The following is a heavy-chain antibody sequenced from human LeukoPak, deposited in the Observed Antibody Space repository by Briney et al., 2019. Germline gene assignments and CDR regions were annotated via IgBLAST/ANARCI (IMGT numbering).Heavy chain of an antibody. V-gene: IGHV4-39*01. CDR1: GGSISSGSYY. CDR2: TYYSGTT. J-gene: IGHJ4*02. CDR3: ARHPPRDGSAFDY. Sequence: SETLSLTCTVSGGSISSGSYYWGWLRQPPGKGLEWIASTYYSGTTFYSPSLKSRVTISVDTSKNQLSLKLGSVTAADTAVYYCARHPPRDGSAFDYGGQGTLVTVSS.